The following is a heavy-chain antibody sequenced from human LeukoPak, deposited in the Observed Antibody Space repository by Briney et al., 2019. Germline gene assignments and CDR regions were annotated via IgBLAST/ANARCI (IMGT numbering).Heavy chain of an antibody. D-gene: IGHD1-26*01. V-gene: IGHV3-33*06. J-gene: IGHJ4*02. Sequence: GGSLRLSCAASGFTFSSYGMHWVRQAPGKGLEWVAVIWYDGSNEYYADSVKGRFTISRDNSKNTLYLQMNSLRAEDTAVYYCAKSWVGAVDYWGQGTLVTVSS. CDR1: GFTFSSYG. CDR3: AKSWVGAVDY. CDR2: IWYDGSNE.